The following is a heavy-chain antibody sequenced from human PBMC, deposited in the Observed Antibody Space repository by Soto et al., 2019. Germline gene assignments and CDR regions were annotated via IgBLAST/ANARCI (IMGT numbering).Heavy chain of an antibody. CDR1: GGSISNYY. CDR2: IYYSGST. CDR3: ARHARYYDILTGYSTLSWFDP. D-gene: IGHD3-9*01. V-gene: IGHV4-59*08. J-gene: IGHJ5*02. Sequence: PSETLSVTCTVSGGSISNYYWSWIRQPPGKGLEWIGYIYYSGSTNYNPSLKSRVTISVDTSKNQFSLKLSSVTAADTAVYYCARHARYYDILTGYSTLSWFDPWGQGTLVTVSS.